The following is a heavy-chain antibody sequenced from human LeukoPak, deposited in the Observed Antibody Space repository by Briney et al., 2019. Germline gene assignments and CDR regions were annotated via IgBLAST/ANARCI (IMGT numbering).Heavy chain of an antibody. Sequence: PSETLSLTCTVSGGSISSSSYYWGWIRQPPGKGLEWIGSIYYSGSTYNNPSPKSRVTILVDTSKNQFSLKLSSVTAADTAVYYCAGDNWNYDLGGSKNWFDPWGQGTLVTVSS. J-gene: IGHJ5*02. CDR3: AGDNWNYDLGGSKNWFDP. CDR2: IYYSGST. CDR1: GGSISSSSYY. D-gene: IGHD1-7*01. V-gene: IGHV4-39*07.